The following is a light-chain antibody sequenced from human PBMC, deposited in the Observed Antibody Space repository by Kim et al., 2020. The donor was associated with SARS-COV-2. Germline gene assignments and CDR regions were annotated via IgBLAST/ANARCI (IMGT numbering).Light chain of an antibody. CDR2: NDD. J-gene: IGLJ3*02. Sequence: QSVLTQPPSASGTPGQRVKISCSGSSSNIGSNAVHWYQLFPGTAPKLLIYNDDRRPSGVPDRFSGSKSGTSASLAISGLLSDDEADYYCATWDDSLVAWVFGGGTQLTVL. V-gene: IGLV1-44*01. CDR3: ATWDDSLVAWV. CDR1: SSNIGSNA.